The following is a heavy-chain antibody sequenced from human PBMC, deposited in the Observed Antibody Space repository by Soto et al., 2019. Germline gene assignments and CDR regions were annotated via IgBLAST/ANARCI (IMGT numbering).Heavy chain of an antibody. CDR2: IYSSGSA. D-gene: IGHD3-16*01. V-gene: IGHV4-59*08. J-gene: IGHJ3*02. Sequence: SETLSLTCTVSGGSLSDFYWTWFRQSPGKGLEWIGFIYSSGSAHYNSSLTSRVTMSLDTSKNQFSLNLNSVTAADTAVYYCARRSWGASNVFDIWGQGTMVTVSS. CDR1: GGSLSDFY. CDR3: ARRSWGASNVFDI.